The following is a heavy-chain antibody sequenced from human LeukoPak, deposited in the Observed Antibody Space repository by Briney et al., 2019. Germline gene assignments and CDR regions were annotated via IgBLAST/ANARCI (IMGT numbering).Heavy chain of an antibody. J-gene: IGHJ4*02. CDR1: GASISGSGYY. CDR3: AKSGGYGLIDY. D-gene: IGHD1-26*01. V-gene: IGHV4-39*01. CDR2: IYSSGST. Sequence: SETLSLTCTVSGASISGSGYYWGWIRQPPGKGLEWIGSIYSSGSTYYNASLQSRVTISIETSRNQISLRLNSVTAADTAMYYCAKSGGYGLIDYWGQGTLVTVSS.